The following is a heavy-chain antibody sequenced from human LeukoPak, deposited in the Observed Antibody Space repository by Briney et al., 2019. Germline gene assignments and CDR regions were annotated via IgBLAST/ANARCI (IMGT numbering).Heavy chain of an antibody. CDR2: IYYSGST. D-gene: IGHD3-22*01. J-gene: IGHJ4*02. Sequence: SETLSLTCTVSGGSIGSYYWSWIRQPPGKGLEWIGYIYYSGSTNYNPSLKSRVTISVDTSKNQFSLKLSSVTAADTAVYYCAVTYYYDSSGYYANYWGQGTLVTVSS. CDR3: AVTYYYDSSGYYANY. V-gene: IGHV4-59*08. CDR1: GGSIGSYY.